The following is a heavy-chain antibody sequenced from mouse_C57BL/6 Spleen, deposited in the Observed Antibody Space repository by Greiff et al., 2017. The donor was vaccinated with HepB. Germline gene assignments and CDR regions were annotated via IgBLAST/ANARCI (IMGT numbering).Heavy chain of an antibody. D-gene: IGHD1-1*01. Sequence: SGPELVKPGASVKIPCKASGYTFTDYNMDWVKQSHGKSLEWIGDINPNNGGTIYNQKFKGKATLTVDKSSSTAYMELRSLTSEDTAVYYCARSPYYYGSSYGYFDVWGTGTTVTVSS. V-gene: IGHV1-18*01. J-gene: IGHJ1*03. CDR1: GYTFTDYN. CDR2: INPNNGGT. CDR3: ARSPYYYGSSYGYFDV.